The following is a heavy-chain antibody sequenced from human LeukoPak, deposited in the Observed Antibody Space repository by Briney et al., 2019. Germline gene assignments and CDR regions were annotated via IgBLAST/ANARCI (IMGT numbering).Heavy chain of an antibody. J-gene: IGHJ3*02. V-gene: IGHV3-7*04. D-gene: IGHD3-22*01. Sequence: PGGSLRLSCAASGFTFRSSRMNWVRQAPGKGLEWVASIKQGESERYYVDSVYGRFTISRDNAKNSLYLQMNSLRAEDTAVYYCARGDNSAFDIWGQGTMVTVSS. CDR3: ARGDNSAFDI. CDR1: GFTFRSSR. CDR2: IKQGESER.